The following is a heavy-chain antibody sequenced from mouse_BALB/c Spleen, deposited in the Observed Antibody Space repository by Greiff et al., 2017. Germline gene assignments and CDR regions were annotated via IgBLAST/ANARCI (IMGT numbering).Heavy chain of an antibody. CDR2: IYPGNSDT. Sequence: VQLKESGTVLARPGASVKMSCKASGYTFTSYWMHWVKQRPGQGLEWIGAIYPGNSDTSYNQKFKGKAKLTAVTSTSTAYMELSSLTNEDSAVYYCTREGVYDGYYVRYFDVWGAGTTVTVSS. V-gene: IGHV1-5*01. CDR1: GYTFTSYW. D-gene: IGHD2-3*01. CDR3: TREGVYDGYYVRYFDV. J-gene: IGHJ1*01.